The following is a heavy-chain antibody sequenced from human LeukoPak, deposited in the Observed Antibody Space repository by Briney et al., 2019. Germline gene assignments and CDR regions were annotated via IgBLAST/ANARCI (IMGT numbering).Heavy chain of an antibody. Sequence: GGSQRLLCAASGFIFSSNSMTWARQAGGEGLESVSYICSGSRPIYYADSVNGRFTNSRDNAKRSLDLQMNNLRAEDTAVYSCATSGYNNIDYWGQGTAVAGAS. D-gene: IGHD1-1*01. J-gene: IGHJ4*02. V-gene: IGHV3-48*04. CDR1: GFIFSSNS. CDR3: ATSGYNNIDY. CDR2: ICSGSRPI.